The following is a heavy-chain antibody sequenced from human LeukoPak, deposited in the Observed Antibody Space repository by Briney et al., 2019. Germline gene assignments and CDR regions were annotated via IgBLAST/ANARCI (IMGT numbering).Heavy chain of an antibody. J-gene: IGHJ3*02. Sequence: PSETLSLTCAVYGGSFSGYYWSWLRQPPGKGLEWIGEINHSGSTNYNPSLKSRVTISVDTSKNQFSLKLSSVTAADTAVYYCARLPGYSYAHAAFDIWGQGTMVTVSS. CDR3: ARLPGYSYAHAAFDI. CDR2: INHSGST. V-gene: IGHV4-34*01. CDR1: GGSFSGYY. D-gene: IGHD5-18*01.